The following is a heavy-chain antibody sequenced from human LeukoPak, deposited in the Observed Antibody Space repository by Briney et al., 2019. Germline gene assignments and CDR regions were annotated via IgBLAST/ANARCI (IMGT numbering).Heavy chain of an antibody. V-gene: IGHV4-34*01. CDR2: ITHRASI. CDR3: ARGRITTFGVVIPLDY. CDR1: GGSFSGHF. J-gene: IGHJ4*02. D-gene: IGHD3-3*01. Sequence: SETLSLTCGVFGGSFSGHFYSWIRQSPGKGLEWIGEITHRASINYNPSLKSRVTISLDTSENQFSLKLSSVTAADTAVYYCARGRITTFGVVIPLDYWGQGALVTVSS.